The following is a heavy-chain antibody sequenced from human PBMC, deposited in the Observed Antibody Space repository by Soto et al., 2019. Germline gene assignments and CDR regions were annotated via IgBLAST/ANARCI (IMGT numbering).Heavy chain of an antibody. CDR1: GFTFDDYA. Sequence: EVQLVESGGGLVQPGRSLRLSCAASGFTFDDYAMHWARQPPGKGLEWVSGISWNGASIGYADSVKARFTISRDNAKNSLYLQMNSLRAEDTALYYCAKDVSGRGSYYYYHGMDVWGQGTTVTFSS. D-gene: IGHD3-10*01. CDR2: ISWNGASI. V-gene: IGHV3-9*01. CDR3: AKDVSGRGSYYYYHGMDV. J-gene: IGHJ6*02.